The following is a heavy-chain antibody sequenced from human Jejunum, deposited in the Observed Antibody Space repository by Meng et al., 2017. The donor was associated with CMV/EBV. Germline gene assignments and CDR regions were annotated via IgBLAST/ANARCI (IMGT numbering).Heavy chain of an antibody. CDR2: IYSAGQT. Sequence: SGFPVGNSDMDWVRQAAGKGLECVSVIYSAGQTFYADSVKGRFTISRDPSLNTVFLQMNNLRADDTAIYYCARPTIPSYYYGMDVWGQGTTVTVSS. D-gene: IGHD2-2*01. CDR1: GFPVGNSD. CDR3: ARPTIPSYYYGMDV. V-gene: IGHV3-53*01. J-gene: IGHJ6*01.